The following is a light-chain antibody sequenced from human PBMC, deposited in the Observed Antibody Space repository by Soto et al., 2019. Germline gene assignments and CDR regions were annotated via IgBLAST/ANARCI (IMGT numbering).Light chain of an antibody. CDR1: ESMSNC. CDR2: GAS. J-gene: IGKJ1*01. V-gene: IGKV1-5*01. CDR3: QQCHRYLT. Sequence: DIQMTQSPSTLSASVGDRVTITCRASESMSNCLAWYQQKQGKAPKLLISGASSLQSGVPSMFSGSASGTAFTLTISSLQPDDISTYYCQQCHRYLTFGQGTKVEMK.